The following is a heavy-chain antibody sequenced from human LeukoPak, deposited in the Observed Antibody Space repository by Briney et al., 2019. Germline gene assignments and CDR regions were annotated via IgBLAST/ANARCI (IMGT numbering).Heavy chain of an antibody. D-gene: IGHD4-23*01. Sequence: GGSLRLSCGASGFTFRSYGMHWVRQAPGKGLEGGAVISYDGSNKYYADAVKGRFTIPRDNSKNTLYLQLNSLRAEDTAVYYCAKSLYGGNSGSIDYWGQGTLVTVSS. V-gene: IGHV3-30*18. CDR3: AKSLYGGNSGSIDY. J-gene: IGHJ4*02. CDR1: GFTFRSYG. CDR2: ISYDGSNK.